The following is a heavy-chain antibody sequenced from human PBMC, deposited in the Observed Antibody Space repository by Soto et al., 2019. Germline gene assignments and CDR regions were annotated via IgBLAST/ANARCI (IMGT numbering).Heavy chain of an antibody. J-gene: IGHJ5*02. CDR1: GGSFSGYY. D-gene: IGHD3-3*01. CDR3: ARGATYYDFWSGYYQYWFDP. CDR2: INHSGST. V-gene: IGHV4-34*01. Sequence: SETLSLTCAVYGGSFSGYYWSWIRQPPGKGLEWIGEINHSGSTNYNSSLKSRVTISVDTSKNQFSLKLSSVTAADTAVYYCARGATYYDFWSGYYQYWFDPWGQGTLVTVSS.